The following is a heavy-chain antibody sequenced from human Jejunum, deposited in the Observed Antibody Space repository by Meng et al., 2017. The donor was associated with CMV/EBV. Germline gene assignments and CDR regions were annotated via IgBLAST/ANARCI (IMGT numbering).Heavy chain of an antibody. D-gene: IGHD1-26*01. CDR3: ARESGSYYWFDP. CDR2: IYTSGST. J-gene: IGHJ5*02. CDR1: AGPISGYY. Sequence: QVLLQDSGPGLVKSSETLSLTCFVSAGPISGYYWSWIRQPAGKGLEWIGRIYTSGSTHYNPSLKSRLTMPVDLAKNQISLKLSSVTAADTAVYYCARESGSYYWFDPWGQGTLVTVSS. V-gene: IGHV4-4*07.